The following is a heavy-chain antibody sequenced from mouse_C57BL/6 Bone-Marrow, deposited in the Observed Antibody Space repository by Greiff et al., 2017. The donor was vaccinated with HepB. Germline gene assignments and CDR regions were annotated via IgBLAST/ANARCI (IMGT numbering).Heavy chain of an antibody. CDR3: ARGSYYYGSSFPYYFDY. Sequence: VKLQQSGPELVKPGASVKISCKASGYAFSSSWMNWVKQRPGKGLEWIGRIYPGDGDTNYNGKFKGKATLTADKSSSTAYMQLSSLTSEDSAVYFCARGSYYYGSSFPYYFDYWGQGTTLTVSS. CDR1: GYAFSSSW. J-gene: IGHJ2*01. V-gene: IGHV1-82*01. D-gene: IGHD1-1*01. CDR2: IYPGDGDT.